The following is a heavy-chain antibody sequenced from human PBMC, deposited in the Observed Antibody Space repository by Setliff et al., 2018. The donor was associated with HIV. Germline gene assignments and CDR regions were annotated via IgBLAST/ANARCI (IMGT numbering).Heavy chain of an antibody. CDR1: GESFGGYY. J-gene: IGHJ4*02. CDR2: INHSGGST. V-gene: IGHV4-34*01. CDR3: ARVFGLREIDY. D-gene: IGHD3-16*01. Sequence: SETLSLTCAVYGESFGGYYWNWIRQPPGKGLEWIGEINHSGGSTNFNPSLKSRVTISVDSSKKQFSLKLSSVTDADTAVYYCARVFGLREIDYWGQGTLVTVSS.